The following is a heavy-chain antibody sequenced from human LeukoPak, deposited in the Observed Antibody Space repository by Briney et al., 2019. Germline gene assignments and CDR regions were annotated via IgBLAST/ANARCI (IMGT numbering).Heavy chain of an antibody. CDR1: GYTFTGYY. CDR2: INPNSGGT. D-gene: IGHD3-10*01. V-gene: IGHV1-2*02. CDR3: ARVAGYYFDY. J-gene: IGHJ4*02. Sequence: ASVKVSCKASGYTFTGYYMHWVRQAPGQGLEWMGWINPNSGGTNYAQKFQGRVTMTRDTSISTAYMELRSLRSDDTAVYYCARVAGYYFDYWGQGTLVTVSS.